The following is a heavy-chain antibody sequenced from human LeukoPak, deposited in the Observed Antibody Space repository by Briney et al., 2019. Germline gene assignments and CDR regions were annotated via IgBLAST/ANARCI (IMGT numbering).Heavy chain of an antibody. J-gene: IGHJ4*02. Sequence: KASETLSLTCTVSGGSISSYYWSWIRQPPGKGLEWIGYIYYSGSTNYDPSLKSRVTISVDTSKNQFSLKLSSVTAADTAVYYCASYEKGISTYYFDYWGQGTLVTVSS. CDR2: IYYSGST. D-gene: IGHD2-15*01. V-gene: IGHV4-59*08. CDR1: GGSISSYY. CDR3: ASYEKGISTYYFDY.